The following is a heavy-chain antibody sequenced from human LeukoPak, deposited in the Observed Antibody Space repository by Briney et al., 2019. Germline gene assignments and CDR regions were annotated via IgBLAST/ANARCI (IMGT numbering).Heavy chain of an antibody. Sequence: GGSLRLSCAASGFTFSNAWMTWVRQAPGKGLEWVGRIKSKTDGGTTDYAAPVKGRFTISRDDSKNTLFLQMNSLKTEDTAVYYCGAFWGAVGYWGQGILVTVSS. CDR3: GAFWGAVGY. V-gene: IGHV3-15*01. D-gene: IGHD3-16*01. J-gene: IGHJ4*02. CDR1: GFTFSNAW. CDR2: IKSKTDGGTT.